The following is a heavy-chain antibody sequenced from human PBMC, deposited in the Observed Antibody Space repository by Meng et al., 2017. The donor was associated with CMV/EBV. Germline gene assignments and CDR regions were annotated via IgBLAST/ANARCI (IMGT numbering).Heavy chain of an antibody. CDR2: IRYDGSNK. Sequence: GGSLRPSCAASGFTFSSYGMHWVRQVPGKGLEWVAFIRYDGSNKYYADSVKGRFTISRDNSKNTLYLQMNSLRAEDTAVYYCAKDGYSSGWYHWFDPWGQGTLVTVSS. CDR3: AKDGYSSGWYHWFDP. CDR1: GFTFSSYG. J-gene: IGHJ5*02. V-gene: IGHV3-30*02. D-gene: IGHD6-19*01.